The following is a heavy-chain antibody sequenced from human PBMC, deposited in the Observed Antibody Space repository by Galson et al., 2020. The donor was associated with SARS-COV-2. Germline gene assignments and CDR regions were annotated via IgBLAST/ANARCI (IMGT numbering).Heavy chain of an antibody. Sequence: GESLKISCQGSGYNFATYWIVWVRQMPGKGLEWMGMIYPRDSDTRYSPSFQGQVTISADKSTDTAYLQWSGLKSSDTAIYYCSRRANGDYYFALDVWGQGTTVTVSS. J-gene: IGHJ6*02. D-gene: IGHD2-8*01. CDR2: IYPRDSDT. CDR1: GYNFATYW. V-gene: IGHV5-51*01. CDR3: SRRANGDYYFALDV.